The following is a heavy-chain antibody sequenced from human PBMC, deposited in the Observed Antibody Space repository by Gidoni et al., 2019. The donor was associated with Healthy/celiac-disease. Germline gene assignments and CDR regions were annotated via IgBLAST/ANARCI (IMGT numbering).Heavy chain of an antibody. CDR3: ARGWTYYDFWRRKNNNWFDP. CDR2: IYYSGST. J-gene: IGHJ5*02. Sequence: QLQLQESGPGLVKPSETLSLTCTVSGGPISSSSSYWGWIRQPPGKGLEWIGSIYYSGSTYYNPSLKSRVTISVDTSKNQFSLKLSSVTAADTAVYYCARGWTYYDFWRRKNNNWFDPWGQGTLVTVSS. CDR1: GGPISSSSSY. D-gene: IGHD3-3*01. V-gene: IGHV4-39*01.